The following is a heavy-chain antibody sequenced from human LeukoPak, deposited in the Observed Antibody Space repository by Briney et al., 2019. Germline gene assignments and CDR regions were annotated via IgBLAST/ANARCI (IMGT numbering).Heavy chain of an antibody. V-gene: IGHV3-21*01. D-gene: IGHD4-17*01. CDR2: ISSSSSYI. Sequence: GGSLRLSCAASGFTLSSFNMNWVRQAPGKGLEWVSSISSSSSYIYYADSVKGRFTISRDNAKNSLYLQMNSLRAEDTAVYYCATATTVTTGLPSYWGQGTLVTVSS. CDR3: ATATTVTTGLPSY. J-gene: IGHJ4*02. CDR1: GFTLSSFN.